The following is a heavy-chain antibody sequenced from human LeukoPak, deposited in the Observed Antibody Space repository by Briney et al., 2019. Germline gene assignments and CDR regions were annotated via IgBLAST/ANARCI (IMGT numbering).Heavy chain of an antibody. CDR2: ISSSSSYI. D-gene: IGHD3-22*01. J-gene: IGHJ4*02. CDR3: ARDYYDGSGSYTPGY. Sequence: GGSLRLSCAASGFTFSSYSMTWVRQAPGKGLEWVSSISSSSSYIYYADSVKGRFTISRDNAKNSLYLQMNSLRAEDTAVYYCARDYYDGSGSYTPGYWGQGTLVTVSS. CDR1: GFTFSSYS. V-gene: IGHV3-21*06.